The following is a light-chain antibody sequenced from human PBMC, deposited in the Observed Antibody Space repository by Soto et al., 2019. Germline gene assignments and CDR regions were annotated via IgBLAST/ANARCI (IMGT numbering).Light chain of an antibody. V-gene: IGKV3-15*01. Sequence: EIVMTQSPATLSVSPGERATLSCRASQSVNSNLAWYRQKPGQAPRLLISDASTRATGVPARFRGSGSGTEFTLTISSLQSEDSAIHSCQQYNFWPPLTFGGGTKVEIK. CDR2: DAS. CDR1: QSVNSN. CDR3: QQYNFWPPLT. J-gene: IGKJ4*01.